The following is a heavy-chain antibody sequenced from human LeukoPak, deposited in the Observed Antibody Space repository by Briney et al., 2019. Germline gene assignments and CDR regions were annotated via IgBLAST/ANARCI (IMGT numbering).Heavy chain of an antibody. D-gene: IGHD2-2*02. CDR3: ARPLYCSSTSCYTAAFDY. Sequence: ASVKVSCKASGYTFTGYYMHWARQAPGQGLEWMGWINPNSGGTNYAQKFQGRVTMTRDTSISTAYMELSRLRSDDTAVYYCARPLYCSSTSCYTAAFDYWGQGTLVTVSS. CDR2: INPNSGGT. V-gene: IGHV1-2*02. J-gene: IGHJ4*02. CDR1: GYTFTGYY.